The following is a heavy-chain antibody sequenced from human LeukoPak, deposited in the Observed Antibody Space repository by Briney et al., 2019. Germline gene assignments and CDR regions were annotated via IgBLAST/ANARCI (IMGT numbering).Heavy chain of an antibody. CDR3: ARSYGSGRREVFDI. CDR1: GYIFTDHF. J-gene: IGHJ3*02. V-gene: IGHV1-2*02. Sequence: ASVNFSCKSSGYIFTDHFIHWVRQAPGQGLEWMGWINPNSGGNNNAQKFQGRVTTTGDTSIRTAYMELRRLRSDDTAVYYCARSYGSGRREVFDIWGQGTRVTVSS. CDR2: INPNSGGN. D-gene: IGHD3-10*01.